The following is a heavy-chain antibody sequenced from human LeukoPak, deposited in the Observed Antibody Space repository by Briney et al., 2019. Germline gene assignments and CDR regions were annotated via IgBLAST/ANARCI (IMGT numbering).Heavy chain of an antibody. J-gene: IGHJ5*02. CDR2: ISWNSGSI. CDR3: AKGGSSGGYEDWFDP. CDR1: GFTFDDYA. V-gene: IGHV3-9*03. Sequence: SLRLSCAASGFTFDDYAMHWVRQAPGKGLEWVSGISWNSGSIGYADSVKGRFTISRDNAKNSLYLQMNSLRAEGMALYYCAKGGSSGGYEDWFDPWGQGTLVTVSS. D-gene: IGHD6-19*01.